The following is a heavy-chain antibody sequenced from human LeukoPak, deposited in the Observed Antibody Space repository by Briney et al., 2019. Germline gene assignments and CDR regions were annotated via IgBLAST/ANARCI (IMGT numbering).Heavy chain of an antibody. CDR3: ATEAERPGYSSGLGFDS. Sequence: PGGSLRLSCAASGFTFSSYAVHWVRQAPGKGLEWVAVISYDGSNKYYADSVKGRFTISRDNSENTLYPQMNSLRVEDTAVNYCATEAERPGYSSGLGFDSWGQGTLVTVSS. V-gene: IGHV3-30*14. D-gene: IGHD6-19*01. J-gene: IGHJ4*02. CDR1: GFTFSSYA. CDR2: ISYDGSNK.